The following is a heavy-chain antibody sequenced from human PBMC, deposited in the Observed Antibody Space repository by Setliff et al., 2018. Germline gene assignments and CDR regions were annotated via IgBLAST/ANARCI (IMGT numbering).Heavy chain of an antibody. V-gene: IGHV1-18*01. CDR1: GYTFNSYG. Sequence: ASVKVSCKTSGYTFNSYGYSWVRQAPGQGLEWMGWISAYNGNTKYSQKFQGRVTITRDASASTAYMELSSLRSEDTAVYYCARRVRIAVLDLYYFEYWGQGTLVTVSS. J-gene: IGHJ4*02. CDR3: ARRVRIAVLDLYYFEY. CDR2: ISAYNGNT. D-gene: IGHD6-19*01.